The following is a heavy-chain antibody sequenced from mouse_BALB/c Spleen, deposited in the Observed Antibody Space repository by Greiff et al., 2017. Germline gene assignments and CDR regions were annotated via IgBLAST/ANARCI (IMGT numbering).Heavy chain of an antibody. CDR2: IYPGSGST. Sequence: LQQPGSELVRPGASVKLSCKASGYTFTSYWMHWVKQRPGQGLEWIGNIYPGSGSTNYDEKFKSKATLTVDTSSSTAYMQLSSLTSEDSAVYYGTRVSLAMDYWGQGTSVTVSS. J-gene: IGHJ4*01. CDR1: GYTFTSYW. CDR3: TRVSLAMDY. V-gene: IGHV1S22*01.